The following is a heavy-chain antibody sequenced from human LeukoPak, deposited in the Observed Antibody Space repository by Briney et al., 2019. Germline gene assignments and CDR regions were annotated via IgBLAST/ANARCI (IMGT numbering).Heavy chain of an antibody. CDR2: ISGGGGST. J-gene: IGHJ6*02. D-gene: IGHD2-2*02. V-gene: IGHV3-23*01. CDR3: AKDRVVVPAAIIHYYGMDV. Sequence: GGSLRLSCAASGFTFSSYAMSWVRQAPGKGLEWVSAISGGGGSTYYADSVKGRFTISRDNSKNTLYLQMNSLRAEDTAVYYCAKDRVVVPAAIIHYYGMDVWGQGTTVTVSS. CDR1: GFTFSSYA.